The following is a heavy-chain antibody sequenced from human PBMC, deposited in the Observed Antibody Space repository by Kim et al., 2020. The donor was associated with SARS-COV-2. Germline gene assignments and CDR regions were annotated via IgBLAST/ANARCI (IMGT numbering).Heavy chain of an antibody. D-gene: IGHD3-9*01. CDR3: ARLGVRYFDWLGQEDAFDI. Sequence: GESLKISCKGSGYSFTSYWIGWVRQMPGKGLEWMGIIYPGDSDTRYSPSFQGQVTISADKSISTAYLQWSSLKASDTAMYYCARLGVRYFDWLGQEDAFDIWGQGTMVTVSS. CDR1: GYSFTSYW. V-gene: IGHV5-51*01. J-gene: IGHJ3*02. CDR2: IYPGDSDT.